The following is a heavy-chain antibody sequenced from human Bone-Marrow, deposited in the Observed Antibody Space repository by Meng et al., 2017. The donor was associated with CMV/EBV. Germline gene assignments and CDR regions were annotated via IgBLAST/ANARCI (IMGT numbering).Heavy chain of an antibody. CDR2: TRNKANSYTT. V-gene: IGHV3-72*01. J-gene: IGHJ4*02. Sequence: GGSLRLSCAASGFTFSDHYMDWVRQAPGKGLEWVGRTRNKANSYTTEYAASVKGRVTISRDDSKNSLYLQMNSLKTEDTAVYYCVRGSSSLRDFDDWGQGTRVTVSS. CDR3: VRGSSSLRDFDD. CDR1: GFTFSDHY. D-gene: IGHD6-6*01.